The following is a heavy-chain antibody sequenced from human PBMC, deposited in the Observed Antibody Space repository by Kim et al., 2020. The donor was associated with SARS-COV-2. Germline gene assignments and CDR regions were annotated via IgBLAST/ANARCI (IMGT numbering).Heavy chain of an antibody. J-gene: IGHJ4*02. CDR3: GRGNSVVAAGYVYY. V-gene: IGHV3-7*03. D-gene: IGHD6-13*01. CDR2: INKDEGEK. Sequence: GGSLRLSCAASGFTFSSHWMSWVRQAPGKGLEWVSNINKDEGEKYYVDSVEGRFTISRDNAKNSLYLQMTNLRAEDTAVYYCGRGNSVVAAGYVYYWGQG. CDR1: GFTFSSHW.